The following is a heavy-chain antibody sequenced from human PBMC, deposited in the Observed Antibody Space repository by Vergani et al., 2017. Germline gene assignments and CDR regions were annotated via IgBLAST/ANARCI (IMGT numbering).Heavy chain of an antibody. V-gene: IGHV4-34*01. J-gene: IGHJ4*02. D-gene: IGHD3-22*01. CDR3: ARVHVARTYYYDSSCYFSGLTPPDY. Sequence: QVQLQQWGAGLLKPSETLSLTCAVYGGSFSGYYWSWIRQPPGKGLEWIGEINHSGSTNYNPSLKSRVTISVDTSKNQFSLKLSSVTAADTAVYYCARVHVARTYYYDSSCYFSGLTPPDYWGQGTLVTFSS. CDR1: GGSFSGYY. CDR2: INHSGST.